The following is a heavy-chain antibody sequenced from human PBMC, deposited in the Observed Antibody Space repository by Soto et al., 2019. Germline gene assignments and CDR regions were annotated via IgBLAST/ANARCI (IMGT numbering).Heavy chain of an antibody. D-gene: IGHD6-6*01. Sequence: EVQLVASGGGLVKPGGSLRLSCAASGFTFSSYTMNWVRQAPGKGLEWVSSITPSSNYIYYADSVKGRFTISRDNAKNSLYLQMNSLRAEDTAVYYCHCSSFVWGQGALVTVSS. CDR2: ITPSSNYI. CDR1: GFTFSSYT. J-gene: IGHJ4*02. V-gene: IGHV3-21*06. CDR3: HCSSFV.